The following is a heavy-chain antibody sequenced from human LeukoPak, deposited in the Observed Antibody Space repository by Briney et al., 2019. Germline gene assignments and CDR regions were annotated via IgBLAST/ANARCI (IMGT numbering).Heavy chain of an antibody. CDR3: AKDGGLWVSAHWGDS. Sequence: GGSLRLSCAASGFTFSSSAMSWVRQVPGKGLEWVSGISASGGSTSYADSVRGRFTVSRDNSKNTLFLQMNSLRAEDTAVYYCAKDGGLWVSAHWGDSWGRGTLVTVSS. V-gene: IGHV3-23*01. CDR1: GFTFSSSA. J-gene: IGHJ4*02. D-gene: IGHD7-27*01. CDR2: ISASGGST.